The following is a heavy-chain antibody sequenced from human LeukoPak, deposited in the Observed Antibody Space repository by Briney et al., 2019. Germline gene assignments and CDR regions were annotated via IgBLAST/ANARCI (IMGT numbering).Heavy chain of an antibody. J-gene: IGHJ4*02. Sequence: GGSLRLSCAASGFTFSSYWMHWVRQPPGKGLGWVSRIDTDGSSATYADSVKGRFTISRDNAKNTVYLQMNSLRVEATGVYYCASALTTVTPHFHCWGQGTLVTVSS. V-gene: IGHV3-74*01. CDR2: IDTDGSSA. CDR1: GFTFSSYW. D-gene: IGHD4-17*01. CDR3: ASALTTVTPHFHC.